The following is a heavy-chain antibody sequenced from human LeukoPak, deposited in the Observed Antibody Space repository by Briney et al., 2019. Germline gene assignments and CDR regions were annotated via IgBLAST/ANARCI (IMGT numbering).Heavy chain of an antibody. D-gene: IGHD2-2*02. V-gene: IGHV1-46*03. CDR3: ARAFVCSSTSCYTGDAFDI. CDR1: GYTFTSYY. Sequence: ASVKVSCKASGYTFTSYYMHWVRQASGQGLEWMGIINPSGGSTSYAQKFQGRVTMTRDTSTSTVYMELSSLRSEDTAVYYCARAFVCSSTSCYTGDAFDIWGQGTMVTVSS. J-gene: IGHJ3*02. CDR2: INPSGGST.